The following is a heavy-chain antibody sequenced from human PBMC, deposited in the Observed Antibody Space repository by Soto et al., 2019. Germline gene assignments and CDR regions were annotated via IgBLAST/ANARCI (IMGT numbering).Heavy chain of an antibody. CDR2: INGNGGAT. Sequence: GSLRLSCSPSGFTFNNFAMHWLRQAPGKGLEYVSSINGNGGATHYADSVKGRFTISRDNSKNILFLRMSSLRPEDTALYYCVKDYGRNWNYVFDFWGQGTLATVSS. CDR3: VKDYGRNWNYVFDF. D-gene: IGHD1-7*01. V-gene: IGHV3-64D*08. J-gene: IGHJ4*02. CDR1: GFTFNNFA.